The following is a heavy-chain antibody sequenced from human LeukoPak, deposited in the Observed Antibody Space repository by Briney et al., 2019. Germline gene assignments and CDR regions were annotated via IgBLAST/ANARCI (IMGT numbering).Heavy chain of an antibody. CDR1: GGSIISYY. J-gene: IGHJ5*02. CDR2: IYTSGST. V-gene: IGHV4-4*07. D-gene: IGHD1-7*01. Sequence: SETLSLTCTVSGGSIISYYWSWIRQPAGKGLEWIGRIYTSGSTNYNPSLKSRVTMSVDTSKNQFSLKLSSVTAADTAVYYCAREGLELWGENWFDPWGQGTLVTVSS. CDR3: AREGLELWGENWFDP.